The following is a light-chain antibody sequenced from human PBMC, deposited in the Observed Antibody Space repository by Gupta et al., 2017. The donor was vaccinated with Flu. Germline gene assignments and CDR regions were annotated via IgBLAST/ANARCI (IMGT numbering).Light chain of an antibody. V-gene: IGLV1-40*01. Sequence: SSNIGAGYDVHWYQQLPGPAPKLLIYGHSNRPSGVPDRFSGSRSGTSASLAITGLQAEDEADYYCQSYDSSLSGVVFGGGTKLTVL. CDR3: QSYDSSLSGVV. J-gene: IGLJ2*01. CDR1: SSNIGAGYD. CDR2: GHS.